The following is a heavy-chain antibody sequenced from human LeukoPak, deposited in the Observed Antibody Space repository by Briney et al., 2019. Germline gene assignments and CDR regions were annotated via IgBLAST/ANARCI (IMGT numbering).Heavy chain of an antibody. V-gene: IGHV3-23*01. J-gene: IGHJ3*02. CDR2: ISGSGGST. CDR1: GFTFSSYA. D-gene: IGHD5-18*01. CDR3: AKVVGYSYGHDAFDI. Sequence: PGGSLRLSCAASGFTFSSYAMSWVRQAPGKGLEWVSAISGSGGSTYYADSVKGRFTTSRDNSKNTLYLQMNSLRAEDTAVYYCAKVVGYSYGHDAFDIWGQGTMVTVSS.